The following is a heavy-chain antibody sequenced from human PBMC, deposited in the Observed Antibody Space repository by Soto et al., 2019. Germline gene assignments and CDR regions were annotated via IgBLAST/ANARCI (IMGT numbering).Heavy chain of an antibody. J-gene: IGHJ6*02. D-gene: IGHD3-3*01. Sequence: SETLSLTCTVSGASIDNGDHYWGWIRQAPGKGLEWIGYIHYSGTAFYNPSLSSRVNISVDTSKNQLSLNLNSVTAADTAVYYSASLLLGLARTGLDVWGQGTTVTVSS. CDR1: GASIDNGDHY. CDR3: ASLLLGLARTGLDV. V-gene: IGHV4-30-4*08. CDR2: IHYSGTA.